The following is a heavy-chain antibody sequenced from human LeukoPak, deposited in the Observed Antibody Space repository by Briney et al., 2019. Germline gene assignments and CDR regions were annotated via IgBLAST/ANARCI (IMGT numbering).Heavy chain of an antibody. CDR1: GVTFDDYA. Sequence: GRSLRLYCAASGVTFDDYAMHWVRQAPGKGLEWVSGISWNSGSIGYADSVKGRFTISRDNAKNSLYLQMNSLRAEDTALYYCAKDVEMATISAFDIWGQGTMVTVSS. D-gene: IGHD5-24*01. CDR3: AKDVEMATISAFDI. CDR2: ISWNSGSI. V-gene: IGHV3-9*01. J-gene: IGHJ3*02.